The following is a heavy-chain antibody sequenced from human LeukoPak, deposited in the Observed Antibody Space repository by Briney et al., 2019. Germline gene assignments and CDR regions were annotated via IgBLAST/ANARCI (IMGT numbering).Heavy chain of an antibody. D-gene: IGHD1-26*01. V-gene: IGHV3-7*01. CDR2: IKQDGSEK. CDR3: ARVGSPVTTDAFDI. Sequence: GGSLGLSCAASGFTFSSYSMNWVRQAPGKGLEWVANIKQDGSEKYYVDSVKGRFTISRDNAKNSLYLQMNSLRAEDTAVYYCARVGSPVTTDAFDIWGQGTMVTVSS. CDR1: GFTFSSYS. J-gene: IGHJ3*02.